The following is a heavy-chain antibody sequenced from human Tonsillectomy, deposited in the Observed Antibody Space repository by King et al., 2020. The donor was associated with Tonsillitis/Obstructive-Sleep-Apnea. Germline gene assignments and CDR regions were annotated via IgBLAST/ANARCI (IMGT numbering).Heavy chain of an antibody. J-gene: IGHJ5*02. Sequence: QLVQSGAEVKKPGSSVKVSCKASGGTFSSYAISWVRQAPGQGLEWMGGIIPILGIANYAQEFQGRVTITADKSTSTAYMELSSLRSEDTAVYYCASAVLGYCSSTRCYLNWFDPWGQGTLVTVSS. CDR3: ASAVLGYCSSTRCYLNWFDP. D-gene: IGHD2-2*01. CDR1: GGTFSSYA. CDR2: IIPILGIA. V-gene: IGHV1-69*10.